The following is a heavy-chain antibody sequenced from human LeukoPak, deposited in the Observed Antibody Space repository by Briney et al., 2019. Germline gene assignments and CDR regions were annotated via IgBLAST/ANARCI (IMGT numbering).Heavy chain of an antibody. CDR2: INPNSGGT. D-gene: IGHD1-1*01. V-gene: IGHV1-2*02. CDR3: ARDKQLDWAHYYYYYMDV. Sequence: ASVKVSCKASGYTFTDYYMHWVRQAPGQGLEWMGWINPNSGGTNYAQKFQGRVTMTRDKSISTAYMELYSLRSDDTAVYYCARDKQLDWAHYYYYYMDVWGKGTTVTVSS. CDR1: GYTFTDYY. J-gene: IGHJ6*03.